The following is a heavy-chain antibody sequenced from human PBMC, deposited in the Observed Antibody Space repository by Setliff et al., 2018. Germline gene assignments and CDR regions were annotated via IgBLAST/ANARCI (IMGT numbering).Heavy chain of an antibody. CDR3: ARYLGHVAGWRYYGMDV. CDR2: ISAYNGNT. V-gene: IGHV1-18*01. CDR1: GYTFRNYA. Sequence: ASVKVSCKASGYTFRNYAFAWVRQAPGQGLEWVGWISAYNGNTNYAQKLQGRVTMTRDKSISTAYMELSRLRSDDTAVYYCARYLGHVAGWRYYGMDVWGQGTTVTVSS. D-gene: IGHD6-19*01. J-gene: IGHJ6*02.